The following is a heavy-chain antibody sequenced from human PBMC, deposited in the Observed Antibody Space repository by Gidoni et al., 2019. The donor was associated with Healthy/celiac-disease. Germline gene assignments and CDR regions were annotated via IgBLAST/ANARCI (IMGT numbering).Heavy chain of an antibody. D-gene: IGHD6-13*01. J-gene: IGHJ4*02. Sequence: QVQLVESGGGVVQPGGSLRLSCSASGFTFSSYGMHWVRQAPGKGLEWVAFIRYDGSNKYYADSVKGRFTISRDNSKNTLYLQMNSLRAEDTAVYYCAKDLKQQLNHFDYWGQGTLVTVSS. CDR1: GFTFSSYG. CDR2: IRYDGSNK. CDR3: AKDLKQQLNHFDY. V-gene: IGHV3-30*02.